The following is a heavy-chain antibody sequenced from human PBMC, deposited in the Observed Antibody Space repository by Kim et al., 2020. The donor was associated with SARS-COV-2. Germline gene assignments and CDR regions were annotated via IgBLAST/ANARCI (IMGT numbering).Heavy chain of an antibody. CDR2: IRGKANSYAS. V-gene: IGHV3-73*01. D-gene: IGHD2-15*01. J-gene: IGHJ6*02. Sequence: GGSLRLSCAASGFTFSGSAMHWVRQASGKGLEWVGRIRGKANSYASAYAASVKGRFTISRDDSKNTAYLQMNSLKTEDTAVYYCTTLLYCSGGSCYSDGMDVWGQGTTVTVSS. CDR3: TTLLYCSGGSCYSDGMDV. CDR1: GFTFSGSA.